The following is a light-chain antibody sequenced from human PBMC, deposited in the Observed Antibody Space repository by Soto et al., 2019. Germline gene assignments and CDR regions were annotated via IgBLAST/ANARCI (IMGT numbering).Light chain of an antibody. CDR2: WAS. CDR1: QSLLFSSNNRNY. J-gene: IGKJ4*01. CDR3: QQYYSTPLT. Sequence: DIVMTQSPDSLAVSLGERATIHCKSSQSLLFSSNNRNYLAWYQQKPGHPPKLLIHWASTRASGVPDRISGSGSGTHFTLPITSLQAEDVAVYYCQQYYSTPLTFAGGTKVDIK. V-gene: IGKV4-1*01.